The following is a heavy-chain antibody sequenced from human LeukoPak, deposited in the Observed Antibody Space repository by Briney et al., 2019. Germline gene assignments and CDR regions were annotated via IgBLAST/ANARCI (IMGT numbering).Heavy chain of an antibody. V-gene: IGHV4-39*07. CDR2: IYYSGST. CDR1: GGSISSSSYY. D-gene: IGHD6-19*01. J-gene: IGHJ6*02. CDR3: GPGAVAGRDGMDV. Sequence: SETLSLTCTVSGGSISSSSYYWGWIRQPPGKGLEWIGSIYYSGSTYYNPSLKSRVTISVDTSKNQFSLKLSSVTAADTAVYHCGPGAVAGRDGMDVWGQGTTVTVSS.